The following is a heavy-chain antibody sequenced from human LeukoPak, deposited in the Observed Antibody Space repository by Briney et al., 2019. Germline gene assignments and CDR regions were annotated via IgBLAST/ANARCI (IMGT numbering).Heavy chain of an antibody. CDR2: IWSDGTNR. V-gene: IGHV3-33*01. CDR1: GFIFSHHG. J-gene: IGHJ4*01. CDR3: ARDAQRGFDYSNSLKY. D-gene: IGHD4-11*01. Sequence: GGSLRLSCAASGFIFSHHGMHWVRQAPGKGLEWVAVIWSDGTNRFYVDSVKGRFTISRDNSQSTVFPQMNSLRVNDTAIYYCARDAQRGFDYSNSLKYWGHGTLVTVSS.